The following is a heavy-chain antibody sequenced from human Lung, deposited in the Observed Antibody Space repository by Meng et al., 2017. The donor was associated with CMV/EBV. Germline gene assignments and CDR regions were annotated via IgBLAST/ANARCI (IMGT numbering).Heavy chain of an antibody. J-gene: IGHJ4*02. V-gene: IGHV1-69*10. CDR2: IIPILGIA. CDR3: AMGAHYDILTGYYTLFDY. Sequence: TFSSYASSWVRQAPGQGLEWMGGIIPILGIANYAQKFQGRVTITADKSTSTAYMELSSLRSEDTAVYYCAMGAHYDILTGYYTLFDYWGQGTLVTVSS. D-gene: IGHD3-9*01. CDR1: TFSSYA.